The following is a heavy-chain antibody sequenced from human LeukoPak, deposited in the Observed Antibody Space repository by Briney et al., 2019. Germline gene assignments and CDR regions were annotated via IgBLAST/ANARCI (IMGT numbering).Heavy chain of an antibody. D-gene: IGHD2-2*01. CDR3: ARRLGGTSTGFDY. CDR2: IHYSGST. V-gene: IGHV4-59*08. CDR1: GGSISSYY. J-gene: IGHJ4*02. Sequence: SETLSLICTVSGGSISSYYWSWIRQPPGKGLEWIGSIHYSGSTTYNPSLKSRVTISVDTSKNQFSLKLSSVTAADTAVYYCARRLGGTSTGFDYWGQGTLVTVSS.